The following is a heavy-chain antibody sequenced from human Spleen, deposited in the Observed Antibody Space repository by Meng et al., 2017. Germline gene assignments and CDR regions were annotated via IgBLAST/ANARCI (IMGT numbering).Heavy chain of an antibody. CDR3: ARGYSSSWYGTYWYFDL. D-gene: IGHD6-13*01. CDR1: GGSFSDYY. Sequence: QVPVKHGVPGLLRPSQTLSPTCVVSGGSFSDYYWSWTRQPPGKGLEWIGEINHRGNTNYNSFLESRVTISVDTSQNSLSLKLSSVTAADTAVYYCARGYSSSWYGTYWYFDLWGRGTLVTVSS. CDR2: INHRGNT. V-gene: IGHV4-34*01. J-gene: IGHJ2*01.